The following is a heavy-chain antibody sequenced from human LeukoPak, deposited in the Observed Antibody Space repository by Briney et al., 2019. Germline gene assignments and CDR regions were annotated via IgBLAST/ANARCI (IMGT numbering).Heavy chain of an antibody. CDR3: ARGRRNSSGYYYG. D-gene: IGHD3-22*01. J-gene: IGHJ4*02. V-gene: IGHV3-48*03. Sequence: GGSLRLSCAASGFTFSSYEMNWVRQAPGKGLEWVSYISSSGSTIYYADSVKGRFTISRDNAKNSLYLQMNSLRAEDTAVYYCARGRRNSSGYYYGWGQGTLVTVSP. CDR1: GFTFSSYE. CDR2: ISSSGSTI.